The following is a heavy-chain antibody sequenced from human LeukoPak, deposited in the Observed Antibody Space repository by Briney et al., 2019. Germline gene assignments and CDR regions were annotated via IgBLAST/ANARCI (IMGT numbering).Heavy chain of an antibody. J-gene: IGHJ4*02. D-gene: IGHD5-24*01. CDR2: IYPADSDT. Sequence: GEPRQISCEGSGYPFITFWIGGVRQMPGKGLEWMGIIYPADSDTIYNPSFQGHVTISADKSISTAYLQWSSLKPSDTAMYYCFTGYNLYYFDFWGQGTLVTVSS. CDR1: GYPFITFW. V-gene: IGHV5-51*01. CDR3: FTGYNLYYFDF.